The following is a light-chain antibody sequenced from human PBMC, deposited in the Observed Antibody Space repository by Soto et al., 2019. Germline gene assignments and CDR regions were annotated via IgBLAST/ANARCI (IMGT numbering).Light chain of an antibody. CDR3: LLDFRYFWA. V-gene: IGKV1-6*01. J-gene: IGKJ1*01. CDR1: QGIRTA. CDR2: AAS. Sequence: AIQLTQSPSSLYESVGDRVTISCRASQGIRTALGWYQQKPGKVPKLLIYAASILQSGVPSRFSGSGSGTDFTLTISSLQPEDFATYYCLLDFRYFWAFGQGTKVEIK.